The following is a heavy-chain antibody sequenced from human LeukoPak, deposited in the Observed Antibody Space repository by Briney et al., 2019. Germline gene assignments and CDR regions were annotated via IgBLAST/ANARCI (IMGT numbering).Heavy chain of an antibody. CDR3: ARSTVTAAPLFY. CDR2: IYYSGST. Sequence: SETLSLTCTVSGGSISGYHWSWIRQPPGKGLEWIGNIYYSGSTNYNPPPKSRATISVDTSKNQFSLKLSSVTAADTAVYYCARSTVTAAPLFYWGQGTLVTVSS. CDR1: GGSISGYH. D-gene: IGHD4-17*01. J-gene: IGHJ4*02. V-gene: IGHV4-59*01.